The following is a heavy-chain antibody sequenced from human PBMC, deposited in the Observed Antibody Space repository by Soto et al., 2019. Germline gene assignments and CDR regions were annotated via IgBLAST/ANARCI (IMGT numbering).Heavy chain of an antibody. J-gene: IGHJ4*02. CDR2: INPNSAKK. V-gene: IGHV1-8*01. Sequence: ASVKVSCKASGYPFPSSDINCVRQATGQGXEWMGWINPNSAKKGYAKKSQARVKMTRTTPINTAYMELRSLRPEDTAVYYCAKKGPLHCSGTRCPYYFESWGEGTLVTVSS. CDR3: AKKGPLHCSGTRCPYYFES. CDR1: GYPFPSSD. D-gene: IGHD2-2*01.